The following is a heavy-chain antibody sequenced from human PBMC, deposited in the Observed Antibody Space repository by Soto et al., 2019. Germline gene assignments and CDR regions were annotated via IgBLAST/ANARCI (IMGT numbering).Heavy chain of an antibody. D-gene: IGHD2-2*01. CDR2: INSDGSST. V-gene: IGHV3-74*01. Sequence: GGVLRLSCAASGFTFSSYWMHWVRQAPGKGLVWVSRINSDGSSTSYADSVKGRFTISRDNAKNTLYLQMNSLRAEDTAVYYCARGPPPQRDYYYGMDVWGQGTTVTVSS. CDR3: ARGPPPQRDYYYGMDV. CDR1: GFTFSSYW. J-gene: IGHJ6*02.